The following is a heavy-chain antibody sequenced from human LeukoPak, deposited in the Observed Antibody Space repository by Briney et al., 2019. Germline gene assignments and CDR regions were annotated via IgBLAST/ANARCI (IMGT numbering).Heavy chain of an antibody. CDR2: IYYSGST. J-gene: IGHJ6*03. Sequence: SETLSLTCTVSGGSISSYYWSWIRQPPGKGLEWIGYIYYSGSTNYNPSLKSRVTISVDTSKNQFSLKLSSVTAADTAVYYCARTYGSGSQRSYYYMDVWGKGTTVTISS. D-gene: IGHD3-10*01. CDR3: ARTYGSGSQRSYYYMDV. V-gene: IGHV4-59*01. CDR1: GGSISSYY.